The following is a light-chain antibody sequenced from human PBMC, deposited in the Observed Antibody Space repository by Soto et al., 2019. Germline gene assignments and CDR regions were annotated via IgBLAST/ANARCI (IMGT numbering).Light chain of an antibody. V-gene: IGLV3-21*02. CDR1: NIGSQS. CDR2: DDN. CDR3: QVWDSSSDHYV. J-gene: IGLJ1*01. Sequence: SYELTQPPAVSVAPGQTSMISCVGNNIGSQSVHWYQQKPGQAPVLVVYDDNDRPSGIPERFSGSNSGNTATLTISRVEAGDEADYYCQVWDSSSDHYVFGTGTKVTVL.